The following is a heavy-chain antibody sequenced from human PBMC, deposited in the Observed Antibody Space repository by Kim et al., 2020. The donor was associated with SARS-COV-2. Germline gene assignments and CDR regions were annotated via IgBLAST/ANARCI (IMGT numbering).Heavy chain of an antibody. V-gene: IGHV3-11*05. Sequence: ADSVKARFSISRDNAKKPLYLQMNSLRAEDTAVYYCARVSSGSSSWYWFDAWGQGTLVTVSS. CDR3: ARVSSGSSSWYWFDA. J-gene: IGHJ5*02. D-gene: IGHD6-13*01.